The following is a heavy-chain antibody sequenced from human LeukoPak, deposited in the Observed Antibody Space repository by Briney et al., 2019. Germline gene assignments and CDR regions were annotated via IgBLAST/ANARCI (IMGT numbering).Heavy chain of an antibody. D-gene: IGHD4-23*01. CDR2: IIPILGIA. Sequence: SVKVSCKASGGTFSSYAISWVRQAPGQGLEWMGRIIPILGIANYAQKFQGRVTITADESTSTAYMELSSLRSEDTAVYYCASLGGNTPFDYWGQGTLVTVSS. V-gene: IGHV1-69*04. CDR3: ASLGGNTPFDY. J-gene: IGHJ4*02. CDR1: GGTFSSYA.